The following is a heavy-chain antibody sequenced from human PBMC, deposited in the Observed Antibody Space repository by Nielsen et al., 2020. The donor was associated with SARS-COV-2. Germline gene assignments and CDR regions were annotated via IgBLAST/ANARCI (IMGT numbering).Heavy chain of an antibody. J-gene: IGHJ4*02. V-gene: IGHV1-2*04. CDR1: GYTFAGYY. CDR2: INPTSGDP. CDR3: ARSHCGTSTCYVDL. D-gene: IGHD2-2*01. Sequence: ASVKVSCKASGYTFAGYYLHWVRRVPGQGLEWMGWINPTSGDPHHAQKFQGWVTLTRDTSHSPAYMQLTSLTSAVTAVYFCARSHCGTSTCYVDLWGQGTLVTVSS.